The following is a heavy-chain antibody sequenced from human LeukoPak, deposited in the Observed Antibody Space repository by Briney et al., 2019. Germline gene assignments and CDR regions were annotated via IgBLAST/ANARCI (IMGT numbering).Heavy chain of an antibody. V-gene: IGHV4-61*02. CDR3: ARENRYCSGGTCYSDAFDI. D-gene: IGHD2-15*01. CDR2: IYTSGST. CDR1: GGSISSGSYY. J-gene: IGHJ3*02. Sequence: SETLSLTCTVSGGSISSGSYYWSWIRQPAGKGLEWIGRIYTSGSTNYNPSLKSRVTISVDTSKNQFSLKLSSVTAADTALYYCARENRYCSGGTCYSDAFDIWGQGTMVTVSS.